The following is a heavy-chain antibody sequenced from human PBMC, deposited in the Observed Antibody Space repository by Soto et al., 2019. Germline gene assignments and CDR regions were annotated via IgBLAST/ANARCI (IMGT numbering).Heavy chain of an antibody. D-gene: IGHD2-15*01. CDR1: GGSISSGGYS. J-gene: IGHJ4*02. Sequence: SETLSLTCAVSGGSISSGGYSWSWIRQPPGKGLEWIGYIYHSGSTYYNPSLKSRVTISVDRSKNQFSLKLSSVTAADTAVYYCATLPPRIVVVVLPIPSWGQGTLVTVSS. V-gene: IGHV4-30-2*01. CDR2: IYHSGST. CDR3: ATLPPRIVVVVLPIPS.